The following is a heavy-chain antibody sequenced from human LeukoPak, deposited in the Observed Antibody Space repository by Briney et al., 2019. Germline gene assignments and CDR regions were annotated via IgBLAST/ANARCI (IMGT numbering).Heavy chain of an antibody. D-gene: IGHD3-22*01. J-gene: IGHJ4*02. V-gene: IGHV4-59*08. CDR2: VHYSGST. CDR1: GASIISYH. Sequence: SETLSLTCSVSGASIISYHWSWVRQPPGKGLEWIGFVHYSGSTNYNPSLKRRVTISADTSKNQFSLRLSSVTAADTAVYYCARHGSVESSGFNYWGQGTLVTVSS. CDR3: ARHGSVESSGFNY.